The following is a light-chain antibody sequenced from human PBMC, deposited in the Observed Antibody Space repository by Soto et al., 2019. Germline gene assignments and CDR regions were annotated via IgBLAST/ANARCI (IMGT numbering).Light chain of an antibody. CDR1: QSVSSN. J-gene: IGKJ2*01. V-gene: IGKV3-15*01. Sequence: EIVMTQSPATLSVSPGERATLSCRASQSVSSNLAWYQQKPGQAPRLLIYGASTRATGIPARFSGSGSGTEFTLTISSMKSEDFAVYYCQQYNNCPPTFGQGTKLEIK. CDR2: GAS. CDR3: QQYNNCPPT.